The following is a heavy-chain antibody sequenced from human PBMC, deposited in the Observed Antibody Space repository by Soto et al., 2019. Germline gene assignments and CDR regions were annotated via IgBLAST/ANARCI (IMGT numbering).Heavy chain of an antibody. CDR2: IYSGGST. D-gene: IGHD2-2*01. J-gene: IGHJ6*02. CDR3: ANPYPMDV. Sequence: EVQLVESGGGLIQTGGSLRLSCAASGFTVSSNYMSWVRQAPGKGLEWVSVIYSGGSTYYADSVKGRFTISRDNSKNTLYLQMNRLIAEDTAVYYCANPYPMDVWGQGTTVTVSS. CDR1: GFTVSSNY. V-gene: IGHV3-53*01.